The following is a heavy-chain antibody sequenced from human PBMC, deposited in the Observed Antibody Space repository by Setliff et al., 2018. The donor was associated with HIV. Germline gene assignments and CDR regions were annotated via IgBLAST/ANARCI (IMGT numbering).Heavy chain of an antibody. Sequence: PGGSLRLSCAASGFTFGDYAMSWVRQAPGKGLEWVGFIRTNARGGTTKYAASVKGRFIISRDDSKSIAYLQMNSLKTEDTAVYYCASIELAATVPVDYWGQGTLVTVSS. J-gene: IGHJ4*02. CDR1: GFTFGDYA. CDR3: ASIELAATVPVDY. V-gene: IGHV3-49*04. CDR2: IRTNARGGTT. D-gene: IGHD5-18*01.